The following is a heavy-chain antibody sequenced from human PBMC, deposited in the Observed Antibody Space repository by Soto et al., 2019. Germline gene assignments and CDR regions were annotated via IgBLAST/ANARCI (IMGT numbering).Heavy chain of an antibody. V-gene: IGHV3-15*07. J-gene: IGHJ4*02. CDR3: TTVKRTVTSTCLLDH. CDR1: GFSFSNAW. CDR2: IKTKSDGGTT. Sequence: EVQLVESGGGLVKPGGSLRLSCAASGFSFSNAWMTWVRQAPGKGLEWVGRIKTKSDGGTTDYAAPVRGRITISRDDSENTLYLQMDSLKTEDTAVYYCTTVKRTVTSTCLLDHWGQGALVTVSS. D-gene: IGHD4-17*01.